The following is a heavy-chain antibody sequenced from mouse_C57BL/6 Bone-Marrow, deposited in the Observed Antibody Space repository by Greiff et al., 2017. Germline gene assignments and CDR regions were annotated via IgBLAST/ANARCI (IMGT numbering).Heavy chain of an antibody. CDR3: ASYDYEDYAMDY. Sequence: QVQLKESGAELVRPGTSVKVSCKASGYAFTNYLIEWVKQRPGQGLEWIGVINPGSGGTNYNEKFKGKATLTADKSSSTAYMQLSSLTSEDSAVYFCASYDYEDYAMDYWGQGTSVTVSS. J-gene: IGHJ4*01. V-gene: IGHV1-54*01. CDR1: GYAFTNYL. D-gene: IGHD2-4*01. CDR2: INPGSGGT.